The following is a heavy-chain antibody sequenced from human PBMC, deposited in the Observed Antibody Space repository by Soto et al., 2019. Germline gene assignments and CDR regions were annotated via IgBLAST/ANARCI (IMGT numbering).Heavy chain of an antibody. J-gene: IGHJ5*02. CDR3: ARSMSGWASGWFDP. D-gene: IGHD6-19*01. V-gene: IGHV4-61*01. Sequence: QVQLQESGPGLVKPSETLSLTCTVSGGSVSSGSYYWSWIRQPPGKGLEWIGYIYYSGSTNYNPSLKSRVTISVDTSKNQFSLKLSSVTAADTAVYYCARSMSGWASGWFDPWGQGTLVTVSS. CDR2: IYYSGST. CDR1: GGSVSSGSYY.